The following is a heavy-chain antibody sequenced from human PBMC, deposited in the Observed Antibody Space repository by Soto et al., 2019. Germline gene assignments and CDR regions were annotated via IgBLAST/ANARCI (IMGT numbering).Heavy chain of an antibody. J-gene: IGHJ4*02. V-gene: IGHV6-1*01. CDR2: TYYRSKWYN. CDR3: ARAWHHRILYFDY. Sequence: TSETLSLTCTVSGGSVSSGSYYWSWIRQSPSRGLEWLGRTYYRSKWYNDYAVSVNSRITINPDTSKNQFSLQLNSVTPEDTAVYYCARAWHHRILYFDYWGQGTLVTVSS. CDR1: GGSVSSGSYY.